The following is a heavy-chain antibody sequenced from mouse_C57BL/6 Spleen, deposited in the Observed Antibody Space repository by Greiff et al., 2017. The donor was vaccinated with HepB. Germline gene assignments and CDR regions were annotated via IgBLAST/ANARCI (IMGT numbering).Heavy chain of an antibody. CDR3: ARRYYDYDNFAY. D-gene: IGHD2-4*01. V-gene: IGHV5-17*01. CDR2: ISSGSSTI. J-gene: IGHJ3*01. CDR1: GFTFSDYG. Sequence: EVQLVESGGGLVKPGGSLKLSCAASGFTFSDYGMHWVRQAPEKGLEWVAYISSGSSTIYYADTVKGRFTISRDNAKNTLFLQMTSLRSEDTAMYYCARRYYDYDNFAYWGQGTLVTVSA.